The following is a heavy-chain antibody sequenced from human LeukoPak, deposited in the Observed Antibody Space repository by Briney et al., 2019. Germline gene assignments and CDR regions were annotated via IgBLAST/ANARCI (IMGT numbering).Heavy chain of an antibody. Sequence: GGSLRLSCAASGFTFSSYAMSWVRQAPGKGLEWVSAISGSGGSTYYADSVKGRFTISRDNSKNTLYLQMNSLRAEDTAVYYCAKDRGVYDSSGYYPSFTEYFQHWGQGTLVTVSS. D-gene: IGHD3-22*01. J-gene: IGHJ1*01. V-gene: IGHV3-23*01. CDR3: AKDRGVYDSSGYYPSFTEYFQH. CDR2: ISGSGGST. CDR1: GFTFSSYA.